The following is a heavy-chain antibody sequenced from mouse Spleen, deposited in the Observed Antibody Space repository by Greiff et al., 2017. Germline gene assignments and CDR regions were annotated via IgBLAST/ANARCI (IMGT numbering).Heavy chain of an antibody. CDR2: INSNGGST. Sequence: EVKLVESGGGLVQPGGSLKLSCAASGFTFSSYGMSWVRQTPDKRLELVATINSNGGSTYYPDSVKGRFTISRDNAKNTLYLQMSSLKSEDTAMYYCAKDGYSAMDYWGQGTSVTVSS. V-gene: IGHV5-6-3*01. D-gene: IGHD2-2*01. J-gene: IGHJ4*01. CDR3: AKDGYSAMDY. CDR1: GFTFSSYG.